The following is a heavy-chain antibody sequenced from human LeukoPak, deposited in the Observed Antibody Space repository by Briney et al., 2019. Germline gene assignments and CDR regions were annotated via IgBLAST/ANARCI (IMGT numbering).Heavy chain of an antibody. Sequence: PSEALSLTCTVSGVSMNYYFWNWIRQPAGEGLQWIGRIHSSGTTNYNPSLKSRVTMSIDMSKNQFSLRLTSVTAADTAVYYCARVNRGPVVTPRDSYYFDYWGQGTLVTVSS. CDR3: ARVNRGPVVTPRDSYYFDY. J-gene: IGHJ4*02. D-gene: IGHD4-23*01. V-gene: IGHV4-4*07. CDR2: IHSSGTT. CDR1: GVSMNYYF.